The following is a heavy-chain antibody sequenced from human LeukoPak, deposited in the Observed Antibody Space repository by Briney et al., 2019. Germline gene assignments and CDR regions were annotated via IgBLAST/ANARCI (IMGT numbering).Heavy chain of an antibody. Sequence: PSETLSLTCTVSGGSISSYYWSWIRQPPGKGLELIGYIHYSGSTNYNPSLKSRVTISVDTSKKQFSLKLRSVTAADAAVYYCARADYGDYVGDYYYYMDVWGKGTTVTISS. V-gene: IGHV4-59*01. CDR3: ARADYGDYVGDYYYYMDV. CDR2: IHYSGST. D-gene: IGHD4-17*01. CDR1: GGSISSYY. J-gene: IGHJ6*03.